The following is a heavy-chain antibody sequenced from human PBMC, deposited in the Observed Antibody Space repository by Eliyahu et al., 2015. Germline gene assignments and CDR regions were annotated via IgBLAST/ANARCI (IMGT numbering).Heavy chain of an antibody. Sequence: EVQLLESGGGLVQPGGSXXLSCAASGFLFTTYAMSWVRQAPGKGLEWVSAISGSGANTYYADAVKGRFTISRDNSKNTLYLQMNSLRAEDTAVYYCAKSDNYYYYYGMDVWGQGTTVTVSS. J-gene: IGHJ6*02. CDR2: ISGSGANT. CDR1: GFLFTTYA. D-gene: IGHD2-21*02. CDR3: AKSDNYYYYYGMDV. V-gene: IGHV3-23*01.